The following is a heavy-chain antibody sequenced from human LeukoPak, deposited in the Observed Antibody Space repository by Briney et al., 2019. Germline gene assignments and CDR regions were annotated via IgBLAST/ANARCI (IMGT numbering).Heavy chain of an antibody. D-gene: IGHD3-9*01. CDR1: GFTFSNYA. J-gene: IGHJ4*02. V-gene: IGHV3-23*01. CDR2: IFGSGSDT. Sequence: GGSLRLSCAPSGFTFSNYAMSWVRQAPGEGLEWVSAIFGSGSDTYYEDSVKGRFNISRDNPKNTLYRQMNSLRADDTAVYYCAMWGDYDILTGYYYSDYWGQGTLVSVSS. CDR3: AMWGDYDILTGYYYSDY.